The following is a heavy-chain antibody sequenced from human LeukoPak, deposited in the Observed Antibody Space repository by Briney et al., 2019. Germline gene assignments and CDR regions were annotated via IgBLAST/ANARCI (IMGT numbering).Heavy chain of an antibody. CDR3: AKDSGYYDSSGYEPVGGFDY. Sequence: PGGSLRLSCAPSGFTFDDYAMHWVRQAPGKGLEWVSLISWDGGSTYYADSVKGRFTISRDNSKNSLYLQMNSLRAEDTALYYCAKDSGYYDSSGYEPVGGFDYWGQGTLVTVSS. CDR2: ISWDGGST. CDR1: GFTFDDYA. J-gene: IGHJ4*02. D-gene: IGHD3-22*01. V-gene: IGHV3-43D*03.